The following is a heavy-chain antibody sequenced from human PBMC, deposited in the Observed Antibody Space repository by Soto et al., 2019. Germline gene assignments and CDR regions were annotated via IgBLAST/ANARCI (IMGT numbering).Heavy chain of an antibody. CDR1: GGSINSGRSS. J-gene: IGHJ5*02. D-gene: IGHD2-8*02. V-gene: IGHV4-30-2*01. CDR3: VRKSTPSGPTWFDT. CDR2: ISHSGST. Sequence: QLQLLESGSGLVKPSQTLSLTCSVSGGSINSGRSSWNWIRQPPGKGLEWIVYISHSGSTYYTPSLKSRVTISVDSSKNQFLLKLTSLTAADTDLYYGVRKSTPSGPTWFDTWGPGILVTVSS.